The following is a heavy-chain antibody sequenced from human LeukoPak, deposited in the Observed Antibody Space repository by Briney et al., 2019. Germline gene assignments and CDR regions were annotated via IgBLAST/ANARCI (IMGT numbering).Heavy chain of an antibody. D-gene: IGHD3-10*01. V-gene: IGHV3-23*01. CDR3: AKARGSLYYFDY. CDR1: AISFSTYA. CDR2: IHGSGGGT. Sequence: GPLRLSCTASAISFSTYAMTWLRQAPGKGLEWVSSIHGSGGGTNYADSVKGRFTISRDNSKNTLYLQMNSLRAEDTAVYYCAKARGSLYYFDYWGQGTLVTVSS. J-gene: IGHJ4*02.